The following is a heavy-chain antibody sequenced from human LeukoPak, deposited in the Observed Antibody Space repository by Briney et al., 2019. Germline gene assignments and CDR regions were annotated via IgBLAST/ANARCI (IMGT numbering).Heavy chain of an antibody. CDR1: GFTFSSYE. J-gene: IGHJ3*02. CDR2: ISSSGSTI. Sequence: PGGSLRLSCAASGFTFSSYEVNWVRQAPGKGLEWVSYISSSGSTIYYADSVKGRFTISRDNAKNSLYLQMNSLRAEDTAVYYCARGAPASDAFDIWGQGTMVTVSS. V-gene: IGHV3-48*03. D-gene: IGHD2-2*01. CDR3: ARGAPASDAFDI.